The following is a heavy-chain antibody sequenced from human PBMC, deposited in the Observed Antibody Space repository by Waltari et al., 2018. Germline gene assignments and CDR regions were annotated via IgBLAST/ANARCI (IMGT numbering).Heavy chain of an antibody. J-gene: IGHJ6*02. Sequence: EMQLLESGGALVQPGGSLRLSCATSGFPFSPYTMNWVRQAPGKGLEWVAVMTASGLMDYGDSVKGRFIISRDNSKNTLYLQMYRLRVEDTATYYCAKDEGARLAPTFGMDAWGQGTTVIVSS. CDR3: AKDEGARLAPTFGMDA. CDR1: GFPFSPYT. V-gene: IGHV3-23*01. CDR2: MTASGLM. D-gene: IGHD6-6*01.